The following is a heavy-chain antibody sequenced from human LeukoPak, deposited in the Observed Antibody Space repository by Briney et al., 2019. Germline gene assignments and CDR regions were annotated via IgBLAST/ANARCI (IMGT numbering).Heavy chain of an antibody. V-gene: IGHV3-30*14. CDR3: AREGSTSRHFDY. CDR2: ISYDGSSK. CDR1: GFTFSSYA. D-gene: IGHD3-10*01. J-gene: IGHJ4*02. Sequence: GGSLRLSCAASGFTFSSYAMHWVRQAPGKGLEWVAVISYDGSSKYYADSVKGRFTISRDNSKNTLYLQMNSLRAGDTAVYYCAREGSTSRHFDYWGQGTLVTVAS.